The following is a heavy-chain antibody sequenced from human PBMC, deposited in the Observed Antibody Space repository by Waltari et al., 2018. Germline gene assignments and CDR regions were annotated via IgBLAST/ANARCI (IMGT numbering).Heavy chain of an antibody. CDR2: ISGDGSTI. J-gene: IGHJ4*02. D-gene: IGHD3-3*01. V-gene: IGHV3-74*01. CDR1: EFPLSGTW. Sequence: EVQLVESGGGLVQPGGSLRLSCAASEFPLSGTWLHWVRQVPGKGLVWVSRISGDGSTINYADSVKGRFTISRDTAKNTLYLQMNSLRAEDTAVYYCARGADLRGQGILVTVSS. CDR3: ARGADL.